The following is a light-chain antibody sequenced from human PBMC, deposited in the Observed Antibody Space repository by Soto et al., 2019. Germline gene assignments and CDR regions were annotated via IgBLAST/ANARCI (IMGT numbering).Light chain of an antibody. J-gene: IGKJ2*01. CDR2: DAS. Sequence: EIVLTQSPATLSLSPGERATLSCRDSQSVSSYLAWYQQKPGQAPRLLIYDASNRATGIPARFSGSGSGTDFTLNISSLEPEDFAVYYCQQRSNWHPYTFGQGTKLENK. CDR3: QQRSNWHPYT. V-gene: IGKV3-11*01. CDR1: QSVSSY.